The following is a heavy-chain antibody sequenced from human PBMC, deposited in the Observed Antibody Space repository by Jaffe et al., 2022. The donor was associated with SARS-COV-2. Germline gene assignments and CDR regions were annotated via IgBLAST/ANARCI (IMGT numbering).Heavy chain of an antibody. V-gene: IGHV7-4-1*02. Sequence: QVQLVQSGSELKYPGASVKVSCKAAGYTFTNYIINWVRQAPGQGLEWLGWIDTKTGVPRYAPGFTGRFVFSLGTSVSTADLQINSLKAEDTATYYCTRANRHGYNYEMVYWFFDLWGRGTPVTVSP. J-gene: IGHJ2*01. CDR2: IDTKTGVP. CDR3: TRANRHGYNYEMVYWFFDL. CDR1: GYTFTNYI. D-gene: IGHD5-18*01.